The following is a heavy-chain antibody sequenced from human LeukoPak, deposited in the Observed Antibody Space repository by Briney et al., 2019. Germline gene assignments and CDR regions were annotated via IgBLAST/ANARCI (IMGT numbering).Heavy chain of an antibody. CDR3: ARGVGVAGSAFDI. Sequence: GGSLRLSCAASGFTVSSNYMSWVRQAPGKGLEWVSVIYSGGSTYYADSVKGRFTISRDNSKNTLYLQMNSLRAEDTAVYYCARGVGVAGSAFDIWGQGTMVTVSS. D-gene: IGHD6-19*01. CDR2: IYSGGST. V-gene: IGHV3-53*01. CDR1: GFTVSSNY. J-gene: IGHJ3*02.